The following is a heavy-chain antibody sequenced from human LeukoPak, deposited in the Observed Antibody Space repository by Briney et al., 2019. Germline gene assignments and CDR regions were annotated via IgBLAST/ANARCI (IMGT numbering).Heavy chain of an antibody. J-gene: IGHJ4*02. CDR2: IRSSSSII. V-gene: IGHV3-48*02. CDR3: TRGRGADGYNYFDY. CDR1: GFTFSSSW. D-gene: IGHD5-24*01. Sequence: PGGSLRLSCAASGFTFSSSWMHWARQAPGKGLEWVSYIRSSSSIIYYADSVKGRFTISRDNAKNSVYLQMNSLRDEDTAVYYCTRGRGADGYNYFDYWGQGTLVTVSS.